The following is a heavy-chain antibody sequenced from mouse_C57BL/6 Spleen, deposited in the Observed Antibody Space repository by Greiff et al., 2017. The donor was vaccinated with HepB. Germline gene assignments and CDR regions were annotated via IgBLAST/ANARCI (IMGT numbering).Heavy chain of an antibody. D-gene: IGHD4-1*01. CDR3: AREAWDKYFDV. CDR2: ISYDGSN. Sequence: EVHLVESGPGLVKPSQSLSLTCSVTGYSITSGYYWNWIRQFPGNKLEWMGYISYDGSNNYNPSLKNRISITRDTSKNQFFLKLNSVTTEDTATYDCAREAWDKYFDVWGTGTTVTVSS. J-gene: IGHJ1*03. CDR1: GYSITSGYY. V-gene: IGHV3-6*01.